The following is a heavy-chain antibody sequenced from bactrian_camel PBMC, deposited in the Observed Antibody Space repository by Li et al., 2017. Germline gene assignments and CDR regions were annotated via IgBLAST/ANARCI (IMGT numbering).Heavy chain of an antibody. CDR3: AAGSCTEVQAGAPKY. Sequence: HVQLVESGGGSVLAGGSLRLSCAAAGYPVSSRCMAWFRQIPGKERERVAQIDRRDSTSYADSVQGRFTISKDNAKNTLYLQMNSLEPEDTARYVCAAGSCTEVQAGAPKYWGQGTQVTVS. D-gene: IGHD5*01. V-gene: IGHV3S53*01. CDR2: IDRRDST. J-gene: IGHJ4*01. CDR1: GYPVSSRC.